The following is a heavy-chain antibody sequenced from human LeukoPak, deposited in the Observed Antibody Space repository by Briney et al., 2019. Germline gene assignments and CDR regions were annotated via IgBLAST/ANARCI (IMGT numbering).Heavy chain of an antibody. CDR1: GFTFSSYA. CDR2: ISGSGGST. Sequence: PGRSLRLSCAASGFTFSSYAMSWVRQAPGKGLEWVSAISGSGGSTYYADSVKGRFTISRDNSKNTLYLQMNSLRAEDTAVYYCAKDKYYYDSSGYYSYWGQGTLVTVSS. D-gene: IGHD3-22*01. V-gene: IGHV3-23*01. J-gene: IGHJ4*02. CDR3: AKDKYYYDSSGYYSY.